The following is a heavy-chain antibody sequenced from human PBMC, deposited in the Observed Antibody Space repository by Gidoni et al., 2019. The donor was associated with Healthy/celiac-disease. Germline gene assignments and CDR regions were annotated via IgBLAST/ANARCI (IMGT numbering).Heavy chain of an antibody. J-gene: IGHJ6*02. Sequence: EVQLVESGGGLVKPGGSLRLSCAASGFTFSSYSMNWVRQAPGKGLEWVSSISSSSSYIYYADSVKGRFTISRDNAKNSLYLQMNSLRAEDTAVYYCARDRLPLWEGDGYNRYYYYGMDVWGQGTTVTVSS. V-gene: IGHV3-21*01. D-gene: IGHD5-12*01. CDR3: ARDRLPLWEGDGYNRYYYYGMDV. CDR1: GFTFSSYS. CDR2: ISSSSSYI.